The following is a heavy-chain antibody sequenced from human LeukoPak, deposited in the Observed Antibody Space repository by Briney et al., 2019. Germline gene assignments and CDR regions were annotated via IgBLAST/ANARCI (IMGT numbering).Heavy chain of an antibody. CDR1: DDSFSSHY. D-gene: IGHD4-17*01. V-gene: IGHV4-59*11. J-gene: IGHJ3*02. CDR2: ISYIGST. Sequence: PSETLSLTCAVSDDSFSSHYWTWIRQPPGKGLEWIGYISYIGSTNYNPPLKSRVTISIDTSKNQFSLKLSSVTAADTAVYYCARDLVTVTKGFDIWGQGTMVSVSS. CDR3: ARDLVTVTKGFDI.